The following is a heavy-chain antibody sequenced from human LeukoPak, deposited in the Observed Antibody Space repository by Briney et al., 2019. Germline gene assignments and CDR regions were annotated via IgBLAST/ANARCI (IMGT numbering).Heavy chain of an antibody. CDR2: IKQDGSEK. Sequence: PGGSLRLSCAASGFTFSSYWMSWVRQAPGKGLEWVANIKQDGSEKYYVDSVKGRFTISRDNAKNSLYLQMNSLRAEDTAVYYCARDPCGSTSCYADYWGQGTLVTVSS. CDR1: GFTFSSYW. J-gene: IGHJ4*02. D-gene: IGHD2-2*01. CDR3: ARDPCGSTSCYADY. V-gene: IGHV3-7*01.